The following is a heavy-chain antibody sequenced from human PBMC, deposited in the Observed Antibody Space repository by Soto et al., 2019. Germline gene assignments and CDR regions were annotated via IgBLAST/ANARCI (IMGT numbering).Heavy chain of an antibody. J-gene: IGHJ4*02. Sequence: GGSLRLSCAVSGFTVTTYRMNWVRQAPGKGLEWVASIRSISSYANYADLVKGRFTISRDEGKNSLILEMNSLRAEDTAVYYCVRVTDYFFDYWGQGTLVTVS. V-gene: IGHV3-21*01. CDR2: IRSISSYA. CDR1: GFTVTTYR. CDR3: VRVTDYFFDY.